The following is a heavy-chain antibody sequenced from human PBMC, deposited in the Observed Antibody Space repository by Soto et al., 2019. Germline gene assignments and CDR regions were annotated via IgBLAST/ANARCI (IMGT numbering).Heavy chain of an antibody. J-gene: IGHJ4*02. V-gene: IGHV2-5*02. CDR3: AHSRPPRLLDY. CDR1: GFSLSTSGVG. D-gene: IGHD6-6*01. Sequence: QITLKESGPTLVKPTQTLTLTCTFSGFSLSTSGVGVGWIRQPPGKALEWLALIYWDDDKRYSSSLNSRLTLPKDTSKNQVVLTKTNMDPVDTATYYCAHSRPPRLLDYWGQGTLVTVSS. CDR2: IYWDDDK.